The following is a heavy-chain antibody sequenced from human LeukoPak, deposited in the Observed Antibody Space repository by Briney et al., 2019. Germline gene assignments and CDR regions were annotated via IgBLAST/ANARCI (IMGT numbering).Heavy chain of an antibody. CDR1: GFTFSGSA. V-gene: IGHV3-73*01. J-gene: IGHJ6*03. D-gene: IGHD3-10*01. Sequence: GGSLGLSCAASGFTFSGSAMHWVRQASGKGLEWVGRIRSKANSYATAYAASVKGRFTISRDDSKNTAYLQMNSLKTEDTAVYYCTRHATGPRRITMVRSYYYYMDVWGKGTTVTVSS. CDR2: IRSKANSYAT. CDR3: TRHATGPRRITMVRSYYYYMDV.